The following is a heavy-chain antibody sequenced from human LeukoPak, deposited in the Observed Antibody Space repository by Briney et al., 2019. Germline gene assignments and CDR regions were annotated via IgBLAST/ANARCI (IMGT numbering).Heavy chain of an antibody. V-gene: IGHV4-4*07. CDR1: GGSISSYY. Sequence: SETLSLTCTVSGGSISSYYWSWIRQPAGKGLEWIGRIYTSGSTNYNPSLKSRVTMSVDTSKNQFSLKLSSVTAADTAVYYCARSEPLLERLLGGWFDPWGQGTLVTVSS. J-gene: IGHJ5*02. CDR3: ARSEPLLERLLGGWFDP. D-gene: IGHD3-3*01. CDR2: IYTSGST.